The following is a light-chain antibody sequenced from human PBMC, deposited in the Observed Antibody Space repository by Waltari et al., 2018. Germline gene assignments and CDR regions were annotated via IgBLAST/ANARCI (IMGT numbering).Light chain of an antibody. CDR3: QQYNNWPPWWT. V-gene: IGKV3-15*01. CDR1: QSLSSN. CDR2: GAS. Sequence: EILMTQSPATLSVSPGERATLPCRASQSLSSNVAWYQQKPGQAPRLLIYGASTRATGIPARFSGSGSGTEFTLTISSLQSEDFAVYYCQQYNNWPPWWTFGQGTKVEIK. J-gene: IGKJ1*01.